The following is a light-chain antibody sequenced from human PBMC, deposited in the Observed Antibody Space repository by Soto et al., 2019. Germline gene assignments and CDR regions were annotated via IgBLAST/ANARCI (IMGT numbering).Light chain of an antibody. Sequence: QSVLTQPPSASGSPGQSVTISCIGTSSDVGGYNYVSWYQQHPGKAPKLMIYDVSNRPSGVSNRFSGSKSGNTASLTISGLQAEDEADYYCSSYTSSSTLVFGGGTKLTVL. CDR1: SSDVGGYNY. J-gene: IGLJ2*01. CDR2: DVS. V-gene: IGLV2-14*01. CDR3: SSYTSSSTLV.